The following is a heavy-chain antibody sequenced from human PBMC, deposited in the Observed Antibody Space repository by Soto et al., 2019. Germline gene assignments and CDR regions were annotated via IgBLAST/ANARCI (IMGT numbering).Heavy chain of an antibody. V-gene: IGHV4-39*01. J-gene: IGHJ4*02. CDR1: GDSISSSNYF. CDR2: IFYSGNT. CDR3: ARRYGWLYFDY. D-gene: IGHD6-19*01. Sequence: SETLSLTCTVSGDSISSSNYFWGWIRQPPGKGLEWIGTIFYSGNTYYNPSLKSRVTISVDTSKNQFSLRLISVTAADTALYYCARRYGWLYFDYWGQGSLVTVSS.